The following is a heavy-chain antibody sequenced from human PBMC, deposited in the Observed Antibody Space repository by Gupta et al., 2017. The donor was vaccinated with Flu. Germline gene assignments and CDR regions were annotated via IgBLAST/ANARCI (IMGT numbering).Heavy chain of an antibody. CDR3: AKAGKNIDFGVVTYFDY. Sequence: VKGRFTISRDNSKNTLYLQMNSLRAEYTAVYYCAKAGKNIDFGVVTYFDYWGQGTLVTVSS. D-gene: IGHD3-3*01. J-gene: IGHJ4*02. V-gene: IGHV3-23*01.